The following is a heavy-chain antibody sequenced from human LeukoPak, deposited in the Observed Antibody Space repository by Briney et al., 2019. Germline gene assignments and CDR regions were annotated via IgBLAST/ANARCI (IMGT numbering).Heavy chain of an antibody. Sequence: GGSLRLSCAASGFTFSSYSMNWVRQAPGKGLEWVSYISSSSSTIYYADSVKGRFTISRDNAKNSLYLQMNSLRDEDTAVYYCARPGGLPIYDYTDRWAFDIRGRGTMVTVSS. D-gene: IGHD3-16*01. CDR3: ARPGGLPIYDYTDRWAFDI. J-gene: IGHJ3*02. CDR2: ISSSSSTI. V-gene: IGHV3-48*02. CDR1: GFTFSSYS.